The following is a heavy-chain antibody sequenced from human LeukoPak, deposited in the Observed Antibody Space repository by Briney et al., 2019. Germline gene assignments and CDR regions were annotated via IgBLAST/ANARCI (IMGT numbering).Heavy chain of an antibody. J-gene: IGHJ4*02. Sequence: GSSVKVSCKASGGTFSSYAISWVRQAPGKGLEWMGGIIPIFGTANYAQKFQGRVTITADESTSTAYMELSSLRSEDTAVYYCASAHPTTVTTRVYYFDYWGQGTLVTVSS. D-gene: IGHD4-17*01. CDR3: ASAHPTTVTTRVYYFDY. CDR1: GGTFSSYA. CDR2: IIPIFGTA. V-gene: IGHV1-69*01.